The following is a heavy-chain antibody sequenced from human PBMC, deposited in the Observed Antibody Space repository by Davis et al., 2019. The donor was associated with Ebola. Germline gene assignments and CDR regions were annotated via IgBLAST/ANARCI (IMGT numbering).Heavy chain of an antibody. J-gene: IGHJ5*01. CDR1: GYSFTSYW. Sequence: KISCKGSGYSFTSYWIGWVRQMPGKGLEWMGIIYPGDSDTRYSPSFQGQVTISADKSINTAYLQWSSLKASDTAIYYCARVSADCGGDCLDSWGQGTLVTVSS. D-gene: IGHD2-21*01. CDR3: ARVSADCGGDCLDS. V-gene: IGHV5-51*01. CDR2: IYPGDSDT.